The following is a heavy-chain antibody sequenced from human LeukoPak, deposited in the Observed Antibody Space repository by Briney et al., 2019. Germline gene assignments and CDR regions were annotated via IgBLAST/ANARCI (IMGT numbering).Heavy chain of an antibody. CDR1: GGSFSGYY. V-gene: IGHV4-34*01. J-gene: IGHJ4*02. Sequence: SGTLSLTCAVYGGSFSGYYWSWIRQPPGKGLEWIGEINHSGSTNYNPSLKSRVTISVDTSKNQFSLKLSSVTAADTAVYYCARHPIYCSGGSCYDYWGQGTLVTVSS. D-gene: IGHD2-15*01. CDR3: ARHPIYCSGGSCYDY. CDR2: INHSGST.